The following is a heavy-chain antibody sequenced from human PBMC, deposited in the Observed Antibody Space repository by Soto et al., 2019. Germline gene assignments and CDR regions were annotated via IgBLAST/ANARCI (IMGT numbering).Heavy chain of an antibody. V-gene: IGHV5-10-1*01. CDR2: IDPSDSYT. J-gene: IGHJ6*02. D-gene: IGHD4-17*01. Sequence: GESLKISCKGSGYSFTSYWISWVRQMPGKGLEWMGRIDPSDSYTNYSPSFQGHVTISADKSISTAYLQWSSLKASDTAMYYCARHSPTATVVTPEFYYYYGMDVWGQGTTVTVSS. CDR1: GYSFTSYW. CDR3: ARHSPTATVVTPEFYYYYGMDV.